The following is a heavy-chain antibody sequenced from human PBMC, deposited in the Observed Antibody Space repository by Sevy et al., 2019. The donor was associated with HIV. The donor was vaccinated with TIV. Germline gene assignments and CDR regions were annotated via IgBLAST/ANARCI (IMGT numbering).Heavy chain of an antibody. V-gene: IGHV4-34*01. CDR1: GGSFSGFY. CDR2: IIPSGNT. D-gene: IGHD1-26*01. J-gene: IGHJ4*02. CDR3: ARGQWEHLY. Sequence: SETLSLTCAVYGGSFSGFYWSWIRQPPGKGLEWFGEIIPSGNTNYNPSLKSRATISIDTSKNQFSLKLKSVTAADTAMYFCARGQWEHLYWGQGTLVTVSS.